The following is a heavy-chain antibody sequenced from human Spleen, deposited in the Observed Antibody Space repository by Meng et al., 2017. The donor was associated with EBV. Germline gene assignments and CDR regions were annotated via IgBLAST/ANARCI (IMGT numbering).Heavy chain of an antibody. J-gene: IGHJ4*02. D-gene: IGHD3-10*01. CDR2: LHHSGNT. Sequence: VEPQEAGPRLVKSSGTLSLHCVSSGGSMSTYGWWSWVRQPTGKGLEWIGELHHSGNTNYNSSLKSRVTISVDKSKNQFSLDLSSVTAADTAVYYCARDRASFGSRWFYFDSWGQGTLVTVSS. CDR3: ARDRASFGSRWFYFDS. CDR1: GGSMSTYGW. V-gene: IGHV4-4*02.